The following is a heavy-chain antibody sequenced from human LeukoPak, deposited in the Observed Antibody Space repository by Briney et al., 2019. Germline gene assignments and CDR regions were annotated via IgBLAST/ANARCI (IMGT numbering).Heavy chain of an antibody. CDR3: AREYCSSTSCPRDDAFDI. CDR1: GFTFSDYY. D-gene: IGHD2-2*01. J-gene: IGHJ3*02. Sequence: GGSLRLSCAASGFTFSDYYMSWIRQAPGKGLEWVSAISGSGGSTYYADSVKGRFTISRDNSKNTLYLQMNSLRAEDTAVYYCAREYCSSTSCPRDDAFDIWGQGTMVTVSS. V-gene: IGHV3-23*01. CDR2: ISGSGGST.